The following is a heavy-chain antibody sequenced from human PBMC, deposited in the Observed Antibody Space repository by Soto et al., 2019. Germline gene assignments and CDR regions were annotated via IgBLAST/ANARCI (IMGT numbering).Heavy chain of an antibody. J-gene: IGHJ4*02. CDR2: ISNSGDHT. CDR3: VKQAHGLDGVAFDY. V-gene: IGHV3-23*01. D-gene: IGHD2-15*01. Sequence: GGSLRLSCAASGFTFSNYAMNWVRQAPGKGLEWVSTISNSGDHTYYADSVKGRFTISRDNSKSTLNLQMHSLRAEDTAIYYCVKQAHGLDGVAFDYWGQGTQVTVSS. CDR1: GFTFSNYA.